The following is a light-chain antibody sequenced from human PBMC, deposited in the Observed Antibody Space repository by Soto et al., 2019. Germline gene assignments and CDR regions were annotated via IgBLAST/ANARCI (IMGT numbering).Light chain of an antibody. CDR1: SGYSSYA. J-gene: IGLJ2*01. Sequence: QLVLTQSPSASASLGASVKLTCTLSSGYSSYAIAWHRQQPEKGPRYLMKVNNDGSHIKGDGIPDRFSGSSSGAERYLTISSLQSEDEADYYCQTWGAGTHVAFGGGTKVTVL. CDR3: QTWGAGTHVA. CDR2: VNNDGSH. V-gene: IGLV4-69*01.